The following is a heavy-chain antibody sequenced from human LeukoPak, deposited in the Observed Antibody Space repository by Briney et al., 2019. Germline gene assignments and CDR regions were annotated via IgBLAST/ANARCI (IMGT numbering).Heavy chain of an antibody. CDR2: IFYDGTT. D-gene: IGHD6-19*01. CDR1: GGSISSPNSY. CDR3: ARRVVAGTTVDF. V-gene: IGHV4-39*01. Sequence: PSETLSLTCTVSGGSISSPNSYWGWIRQPPGKGLEWIGSIFYDGTTYYNPSLKSRVTISVDTSKSQFSLTLRSVTAADTAVYYCARRVVAGTTVDFWGHGNLVTVSP. J-gene: IGHJ4*01.